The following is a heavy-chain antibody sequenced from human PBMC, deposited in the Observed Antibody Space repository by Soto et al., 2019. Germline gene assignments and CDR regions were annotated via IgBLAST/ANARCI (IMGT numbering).Heavy chain of an antibody. CDR2: IKSKSDGETA. CDR1: GLTFNNAW. J-gene: IGHJ4*02. V-gene: IGHV3-15*01. Sequence: EVPLVESGGGLVKPGGSLRLSCAASGLTFNNAWMSWVRQAPGKGLEWVGRIKSKSDGETADYAAPVKGRFTISRDDSKNTVYLQMNSLKTEDTAVYYCTTQFMTTVTYFDFWGQGTQVTVSS. D-gene: IGHD4-17*01. CDR3: TTQFMTTVTYFDF.